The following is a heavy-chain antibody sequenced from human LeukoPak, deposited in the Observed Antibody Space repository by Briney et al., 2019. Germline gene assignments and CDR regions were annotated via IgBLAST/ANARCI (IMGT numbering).Heavy chain of an antibody. CDR1: GFTFSSYA. CDR3: ARQHMDTAMVISDY. CDR2: ISYDGSNK. V-gene: IGHV3-30*01. D-gene: IGHD5-18*01. J-gene: IGHJ4*02. Sequence: SGGSLRLSCAASGFTFSSYAMHWVRRAPGKGLEWVAVISYDGSNKYYADSVKGRFTISRDNSKNTLYLQMNSLRAEDTAVYYCARQHMDTAMVISDYWGQGTLVTVSS.